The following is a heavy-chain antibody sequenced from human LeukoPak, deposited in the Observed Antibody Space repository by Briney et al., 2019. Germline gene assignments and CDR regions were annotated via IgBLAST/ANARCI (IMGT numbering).Heavy chain of an antibody. J-gene: IGHJ5*02. CDR3: ARGLEWLTRRHNWFDP. Sequence: ASVNVSCKASGYTFTSYAITWVRRAPGQGLEGMGWISSYNGNTNYAQKLQGRVTMTTDTSKRTAYLELRSLRADDTAVYYCARGLEWLTRRHNWFDPWGQGTQVTVSS. CDR2: ISSYNGNT. CDR1: GYTFTSYA. V-gene: IGHV1-18*01. D-gene: IGHD3-3*01.